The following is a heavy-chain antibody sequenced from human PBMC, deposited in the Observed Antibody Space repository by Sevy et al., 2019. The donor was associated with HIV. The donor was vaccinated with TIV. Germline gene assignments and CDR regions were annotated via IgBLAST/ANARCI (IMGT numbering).Heavy chain of an antibody. CDR3: ARHYHSGSGRYFRLDP. Sequence: ASVKVSCKASGYTFTTYDINWVRQATGQGLEWMGWMNPNSGNTAYAQKFQGRVTMTRNTSISTAYMEMISLRSEDTAIYYCARHYHSGSGRYFRLDPWGQGTLVTVSS. CDR1: GYTFTTYD. D-gene: IGHD3-10*01. V-gene: IGHV1-8*01. CDR2: MNPNSGNT. J-gene: IGHJ5*02.